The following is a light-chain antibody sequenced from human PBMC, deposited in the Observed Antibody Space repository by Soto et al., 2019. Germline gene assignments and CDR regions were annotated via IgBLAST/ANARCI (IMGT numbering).Light chain of an antibody. CDR1: SSNIGSNY. J-gene: IGLJ2*01. V-gene: IGLV1-47*01. Sequence: QPVLTQAPSASGTPGQRVTISCSGTSSNIGSNYVYWYQQLPGTAPKLLIYRINQRPSGVPDRFSGSKSGTSASLAISRLRSEDEADYYCAAWDDSLSGVVFGGGTKVTVL. CDR2: RIN. CDR3: AAWDDSLSGVV.